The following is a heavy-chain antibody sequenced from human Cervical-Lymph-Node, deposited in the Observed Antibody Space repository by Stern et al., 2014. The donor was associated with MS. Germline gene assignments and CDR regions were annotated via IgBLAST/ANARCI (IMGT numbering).Heavy chain of an antibody. V-gene: IGHV3-9*01. Sequence: EVQLVESGGGLVQPGRSLRLSCAASGITFGDYAMHWVRQAPGKGLEWVSGISWNSGDKGYADSVKGRFTISRDNAENSLYLQMNSLRAEDTALYYCAKDSLSGSDSLYGMDVWGQGTTVTVSS. CDR1: GITFGDYA. CDR3: AKDSLSGSDSLYGMDV. J-gene: IGHJ6*02. CDR2: ISWNSGDK. D-gene: IGHD3-10*01.